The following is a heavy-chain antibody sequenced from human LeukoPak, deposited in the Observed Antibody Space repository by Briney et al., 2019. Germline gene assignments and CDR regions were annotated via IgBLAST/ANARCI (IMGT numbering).Heavy chain of an antibody. CDR2: ISAYNGNT. D-gene: IGHD3-16*02. Sequence: GASVKVSCKASGYTFTSYGISWVRQAPGQGLEWMGWISAYNGNTNYAQKLQGRVTMTTDTSTSTAYMELRSLRSDDTAVYYCAREDLRMITFGGVIIWGQGTLVTVSS. CDR1: GYTFTSYG. J-gene: IGHJ4*02. CDR3: AREDLRMITFGGVII. V-gene: IGHV1-18*01.